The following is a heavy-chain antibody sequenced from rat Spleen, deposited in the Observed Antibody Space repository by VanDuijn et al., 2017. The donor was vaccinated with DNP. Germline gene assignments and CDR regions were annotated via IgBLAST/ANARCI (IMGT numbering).Heavy chain of an antibody. CDR1: GFSLTSYT. Sequence: QVQLKESGPGLVQPSQTLSLTCTVSGFSLTSYTVSWVRQPPGKGLEWIAAISSGGTTYYNPALTSRLSISRDTSKSQVFLKMNSLQTEDTAIYFCARDPNSSYWFFDFWGPGTMVT. CDR2: ISSGGTT. D-gene: IGHD5-1*01. CDR3: ARDPNSSYWFFDF. V-gene: IGHV2-6*01. J-gene: IGHJ1*01.